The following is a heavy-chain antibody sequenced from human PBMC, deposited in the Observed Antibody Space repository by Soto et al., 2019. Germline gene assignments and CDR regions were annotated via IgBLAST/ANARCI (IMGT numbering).Heavy chain of an antibody. Sequence: SETLSLTCAVSGGSISSYYWSWIRQPPGKGLEWIGYIYDSGNTNYNPSLKSPVTISVDTSKNQFSLKLTSVTAADTAVYYCARAAGFGEIFFDYWGQGTLVTVSS. J-gene: IGHJ4*02. CDR2: IYDSGNT. CDR1: GGSISSYY. CDR3: ARAAGFGEIFFDY. V-gene: IGHV4-59*01. D-gene: IGHD3-10*01.